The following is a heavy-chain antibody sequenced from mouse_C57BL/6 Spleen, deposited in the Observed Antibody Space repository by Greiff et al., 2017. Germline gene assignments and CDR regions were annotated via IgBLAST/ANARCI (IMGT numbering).Heavy chain of an antibody. V-gene: IGHV5-17*01. CDR3: ATGYYGSSYGFAY. CDR1: GFTFSDYG. Sequence: EVKVEESGGGLVKPGGSLKLSCAASGFTFSDYGMHWVRQAPEKGLEWVAYISSGSSTIYYADTVKGRFTISRDNAKNTLFLQMTSLRSEDTAMYYCATGYYGSSYGFAYWGQGTLVTVSA. CDR2: ISSGSSTI. J-gene: IGHJ3*01. D-gene: IGHD1-1*01.